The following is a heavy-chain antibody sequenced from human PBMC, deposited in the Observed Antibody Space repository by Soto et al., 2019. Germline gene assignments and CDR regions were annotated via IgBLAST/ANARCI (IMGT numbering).Heavy chain of an antibody. J-gene: IGHJ4*02. CDR3: ARVGGVAARTFDY. CDR1: GGSINDFY. CDR2: IYYSGST. V-gene: IGHV4-59*01. D-gene: IGHD6-6*01. Sequence: SETLSLTCTVSGGSINDFYWSWIRQPPGKGLEWIGYIYYSGSTDYNPSLKGRVTISVDTSKNQFSLKLRSVTAADTAVYYCARVGGVAARTFDYWGQGTLVTV.